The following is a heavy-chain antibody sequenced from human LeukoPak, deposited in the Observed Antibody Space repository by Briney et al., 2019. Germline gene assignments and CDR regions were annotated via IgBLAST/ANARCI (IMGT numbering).Heavy chain of an antibody. Sequence: SETLSLTCTVSGGSISSGSYYWSWIRQPAGKGLEWIGRIYTSGSTNYNPSLKSRVTISVDTSKNQFSLKLSSVTAADTAAYYCARGRYYDSSGYYYWGQGTLVTVSS. V-gene: IGHV4-61*02. J-gene: IGHJ4*02. D-gene: IGHD3-22*01. CDR3: ARGRYYDSSGYYY. CDR2: IYTSGST. CDR1: GGSISSGSYY.